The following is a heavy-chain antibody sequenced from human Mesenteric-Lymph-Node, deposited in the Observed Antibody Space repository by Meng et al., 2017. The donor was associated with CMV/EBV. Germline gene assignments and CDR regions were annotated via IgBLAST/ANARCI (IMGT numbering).Heavy chain of an antibody. V-gene: IGHV3-23*01. D-gene: IGHD6-19*01. Sequence: GGSLRLSCAASGFTFSRYAMSWVRQAPGKGLEWVSVIRGSGGSTYYADSVRGRFTISRDNSKNTLYLQMSGLRAEDTAVYYCAKEGGDQWLVTYYFDYWGQGTPVTVSS. CDR1: GFTFSRYA. CDR2: IRGSGGST. J-gene: IGHJ4*02. CDR3: AKEGGDQWLVTYYFDY.